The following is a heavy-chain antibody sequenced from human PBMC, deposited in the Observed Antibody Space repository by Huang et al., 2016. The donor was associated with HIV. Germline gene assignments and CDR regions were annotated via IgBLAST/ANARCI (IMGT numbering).Heavy chain of an antibody. J-gene: IGHJ2*01. D-gene: IGHD3-22*01. CDR3: ARPRHYDSSGHHWYFDL. CDR2: IIPCFDIV. Sequence: QVQLVQSGSEVKKPGSSVNVSCKASGGTFNTYAITWVRQAPGQGLGWKGAIIPCFDIVYYAQKCQDRVTFSADKSTSTLYMELPSLRSEDTAIYYCARPRHYDSSGHHWYFDLWGRGTLVTVSS. V-gene: IGHV1-69*10. CDR1: GGTFNTYA.